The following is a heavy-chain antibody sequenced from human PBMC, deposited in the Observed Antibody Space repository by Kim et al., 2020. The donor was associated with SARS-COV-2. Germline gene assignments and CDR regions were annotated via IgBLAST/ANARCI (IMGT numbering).Heavy chain of an antibody. CDR2: ISSSSSYI. CDR1: GFTFSSYS. V-gene: IGHV3-21*01. J-gene: IGHJ6*02. Sequence: GGSLRLSCAASGFTFSSYSMNWVRQAPGKGLEWVSSISSSSSYIYYADSVKGRFTISRDNAKNSLYLQMNSLRAEDTAVYYCAPEEVAAGPPGAPHYYYYYGMDVWGQGTTVTVSS. D-gene: IGHD6-13*01. CDR3: APEEVAAGPPGAPHYYYYYGMDV.